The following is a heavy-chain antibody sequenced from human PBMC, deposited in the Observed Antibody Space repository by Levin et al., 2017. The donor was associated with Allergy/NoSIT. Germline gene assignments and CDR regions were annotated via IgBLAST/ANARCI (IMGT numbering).Heavy chain of an antibody. J-gene: IGHJ4*02. CDR1: GFTFSSYG. D-gene: IGHD6-13*01. Sequence: GGSLRLSCAASGFTFSSYGMHWVRQAPGKGLEWVAVISYDGSNKYYADSVKGRFTISRDNSKNTLYLQMNSLRAEDTAVYYCAKAPGSDSSWPFGYYFDYWGQGTLVTVSS. CDR2: ISYDGSNK. V-gene: IGHV3-30*18. CDR3: AKAPGSDSSWPFGYYFDY.